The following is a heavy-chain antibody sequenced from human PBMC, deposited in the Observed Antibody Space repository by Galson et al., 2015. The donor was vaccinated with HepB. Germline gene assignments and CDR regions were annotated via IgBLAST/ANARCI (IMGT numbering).Heavy chain of an antibody. V-gene: IGHV3-48*01. CDR1: GFTFSSKT. J-gene: IGHJ2*01. CDR2: IGTSSSPI. D-gene: IGHD4/OR15-4a*01. CDR3: ATNRAGASFEL. Sequence: SLRLSCAASGFTFSSKTMSWVRQAPGKGLEWVSYIGTSSSPIYYADSVKGRFTISRDNAKNSLYLQMNSLRADDTAVYYCATNRAGASFELWGRGTLVTVSS.